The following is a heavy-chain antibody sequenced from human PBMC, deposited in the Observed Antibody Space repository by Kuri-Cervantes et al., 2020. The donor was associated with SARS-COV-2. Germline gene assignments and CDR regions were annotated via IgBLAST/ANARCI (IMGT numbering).Heavy chain of an antibody. CDR3: ARAVSGVSNPYYFDY. CDR2: IYPGDSDT. CDR1: GYSFSDYW. Sequence: GESLKISCKGSGYSFSDYWIGWVRQMPGKGLEWMGIIYPGDSDTRYRPSFQGRVTISADTSIGTAYLRRSSLRASDTAIYYCARAVSGVSNPYYFDYWGPGTLVTVSS. J-gene: IGHJ4*02. D-gene: IGHD3-10*01. V-gene: IGHV5-51*01.